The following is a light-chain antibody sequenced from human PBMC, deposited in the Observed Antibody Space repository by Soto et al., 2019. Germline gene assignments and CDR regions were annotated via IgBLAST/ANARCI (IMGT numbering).Light chain of an antibody. CDR3: QQYYNWPSS. V-gene: IGKV3-15*01. CDR2: GAS. J-gene: IGKJ3*01. Sequence: EMEMTQSPATLSVSPGERATLSCRASQSVSSNLAWYQQKPGKAPRLLIYGASTRATGIPARFRGSGSGTDFNLTLTSLLSKDGALYDGQQYYNWPSSSGRATKVFSK. CDR1: QSVSSN.